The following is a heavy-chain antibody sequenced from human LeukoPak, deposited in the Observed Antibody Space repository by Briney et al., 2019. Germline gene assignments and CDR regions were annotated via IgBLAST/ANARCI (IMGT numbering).Heavy chain of an antibody. J-gene: IGHJ4*02. CDR1: GYSISSGYY. D-gene: IGHD3-10*01. CDR3: ARSGLWFGEFLFDY. V-gene: IGHV4-38-2*02. Sequence: SETLSLTCSVSGYSISSGYYWGWIRQPPGKGLEWIGSIYHSGSTYYNPSLKSRVTISVDTSKNQFSLKLSSVTAADTAVYYCARSGLWFGEFLFDYWGQGTLVTVSS. CDR2: IYHSGST.